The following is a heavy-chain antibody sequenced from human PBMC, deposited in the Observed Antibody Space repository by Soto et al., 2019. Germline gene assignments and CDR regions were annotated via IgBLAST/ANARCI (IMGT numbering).Heavy chain of an antibody. V-gene: IGHV3-30*03. J-gene: IGHJ3*02. CDR2: ISYDGSNK. D-gene: IGHD5-12*01. CDR3: ARGEMATITPAAFDI. CDR1: GFTFSSYG. Sequence: PGGSLRLSCAASGFTFSSYGMHWVRQAPGKGLEWVAVISYDGSNKYYADSVKGRFTISRDNSKNTLYLQMNSLRAEDTAVYYCARGEMATITPAAFDIWGQGTMVTVSS.